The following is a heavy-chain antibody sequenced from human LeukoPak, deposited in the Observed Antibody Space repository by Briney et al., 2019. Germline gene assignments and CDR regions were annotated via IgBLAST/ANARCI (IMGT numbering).Heavy chain of an antibody. D-gene: IGHD3-10*02. Sequence: SETLSLTCTVSGGSISSSSYYWGWIRQPPGKGLEWIGSIYYSGSTYYNPSLKSRVTISVDTSKNQFSLGLTSVTAADTAVYYCGRTSPVPDSWGPGMLVTVSA. CDR1: GGSISSSSYY. CDR2: IYYSGST. V-gene: IGHV4-39*07. J-gene: IGHJ5*01. CDR3: GRTSPVPDS.